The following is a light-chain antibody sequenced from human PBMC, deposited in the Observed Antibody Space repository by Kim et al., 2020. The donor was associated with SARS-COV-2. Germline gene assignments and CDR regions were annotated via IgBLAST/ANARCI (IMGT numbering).Light chain of an antibody. CDR2: TDD. Sequence: GQRVTISCSGSSSNIGRNTVNWYQQLPGTAPQLLIDTDDRRPSGVSDRVSGSKSGTSASLAISALRSEDEAAYYCATWDDSLDVWMFGGGTKVTVL. CDR1: SSNIGRNT. V-gene: IGLV1-44*01. J-gene: IGLJ3*02. CDR3: ATWDDSLDVWM.